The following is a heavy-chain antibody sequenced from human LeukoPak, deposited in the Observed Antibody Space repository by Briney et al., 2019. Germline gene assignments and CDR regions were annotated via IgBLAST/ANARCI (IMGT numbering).Heavy chain of an antibody. D-gene: IGHD3-10*01. J-gene: IGHJ6*03. Sequence: PSETLSLTCTVSGGSISSGSYYWSWIRQPAGKGLEWIGRIYTSGSTNYNPSLKSRVTISVDTSKNQFSLKLSSVTAADTAVYYCARDRRRTMVRGVMYYYMDVWGKGTTVTISS. CDR2: IYTSGST. V-gene: IGHV4-61*02. CDR1: GGSISSGSYY. CDR3: ARDRRRTMVRGVMYYYMDV.